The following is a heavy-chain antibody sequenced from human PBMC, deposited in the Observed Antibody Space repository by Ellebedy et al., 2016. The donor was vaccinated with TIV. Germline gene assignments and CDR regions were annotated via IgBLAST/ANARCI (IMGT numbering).Heavy chain of an antibody. D-gene: IGHD2-2*01. CDR3: ARMDYTSSPFDV. V-gene: IGHV4-61*02. Sequence: LRLSXQVSGASISSGSHYWSWIWKPAGKGLEWIGRMYISGTTNYNPSLKGRVTMSIDSAKNQLSLKMNSVTAADTAIFYCARMDYTSSPFDVWGHGTLVTVSS. J-gene: IGHJ4*01. CDR2: MYISGTT. CDR1: GASISSGSHY.